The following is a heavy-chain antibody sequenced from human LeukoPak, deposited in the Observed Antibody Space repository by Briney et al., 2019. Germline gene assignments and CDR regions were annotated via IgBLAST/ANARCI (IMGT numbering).Heavy chain of an antibody. Sequence: GGSLRLSCAASGFTFSSYGMHWVRQAPGKGLEWVAVISYDGSNKYYADSVKGRFTSSRDNSKNTLYLQMNSLRAEDTAVYYCAKMAQNFDYWGQGTLVTVSS. CDR3: AKMAQNFDY. CDR2: ISYDGSNK. CDR1: GFTFSSYG. J-gene: IGHJ4*02. V-gene: IGHV3-30*18. D-gene: IGHD5-24*01.